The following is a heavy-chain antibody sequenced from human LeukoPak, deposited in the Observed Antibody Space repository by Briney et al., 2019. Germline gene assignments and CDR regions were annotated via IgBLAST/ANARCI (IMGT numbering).Heavy chain of an antibody. CDR3: ARAVAAAADYYYYYMDV. J-gene: IGHJ6*03. CDR2: IWYDGSNK. V-gene: IGHV3-33*01. D-gene: IGHD6-13*01. Sequence: GGSLRLSCAASGFTFSSYGMHWVRQAPGKGLEWVAVIWYDGSNKYYADSVKGRFTISRDNSKNTLYLQMNSLRAEDTAVYYCARAVAAAADYYYYYMDVWGKGTTVTVSS. CDR1: GFTFSSYG.